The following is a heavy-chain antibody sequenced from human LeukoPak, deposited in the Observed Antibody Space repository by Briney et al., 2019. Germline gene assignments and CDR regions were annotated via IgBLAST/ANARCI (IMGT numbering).Heavy chain of an antibody. V-gene: IGHV1-2*04. J-gene: IGHJ4*02. D-gene: IGHD7-27*01. Sequence: ASVKVSCKASGYTFTNYGISWVRQAPGQGLEWMGWINPNSGGTNYAQKFQGWVTMTRDTSISTAYMELSRLRSDDTAVYYCARELGMALDYWGQGTLVTVSS. CDR3: ARELGMALDY. CDR2: INPNSGGT. CDR1: GYTFTNYG.